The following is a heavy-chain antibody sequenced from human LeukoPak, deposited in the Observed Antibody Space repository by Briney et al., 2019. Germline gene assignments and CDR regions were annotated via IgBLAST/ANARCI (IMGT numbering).Heavy chain of an antibody. Sequence: GGSLRLSCAASGFTFSSYSMNWVRQAPGKGLEWVSSISSSSSYIYYADSVKGRFTISRDNAKNSLYLQMNSLRAEGTAVYYCASSLYGSGSYDAFDIWGQGTMVTVSS. CDR3: ASSLYGSGSYDAFDI. CDR2: ISSSSSYI. V-gene: IGHV3-21*01. CDR1: GFTFSSYS. J-gene: IGHJ3*02. D-gene: IGHD3-10*01.